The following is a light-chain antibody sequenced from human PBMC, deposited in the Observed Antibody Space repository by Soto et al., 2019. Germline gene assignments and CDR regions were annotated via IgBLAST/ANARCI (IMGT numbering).Light chain of an antibody. CDR3: HQRSSWSPSS. CDR2: AAS. CDR1: QSVNSR. Sequence: EIVLTQSPATLSLSPGERATLSCRASQSVNSRLAWYQHKPGQAPRLLIYAASNRAKGIPARFTGSGSGTDYTLTISSLEPEDFAVYYCHQRSSWSPSSFGQGTKVEIK. V-gene: IGKV3-11*01. J-gene: IGKJ2*03.